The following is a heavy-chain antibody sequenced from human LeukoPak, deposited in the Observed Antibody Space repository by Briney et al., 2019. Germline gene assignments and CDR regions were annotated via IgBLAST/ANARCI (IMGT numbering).Heavy chain of an antibody. J-gene: IGHJ4*02. D-gene: IGHD5-24*01. V-gene: IGHV1-18*01. CDR2: ISAYNGST. Sequence: ASVKVSCKASGYTFTSYGISWVRQAPGQGLEWMGWISAYNGSTNYAQKLQGRVTMTTDTSTSTAYMELSSLRSEDTAVYYCARTRDGYNWYGWGQGTLVTVSS. CDR1: GYTFTSYG. CDR3: ARTRDGYNWYG.